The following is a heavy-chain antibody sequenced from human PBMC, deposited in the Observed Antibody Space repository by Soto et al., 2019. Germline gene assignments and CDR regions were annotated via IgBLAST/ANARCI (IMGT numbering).Heavy chain of an antibody. V-gene: IGHV3-53*01. CDR3: GRNPFGVSSDGVVV. CDR1: EFPVTTNY. Sequence: EVQVVESGGGLIQPGGSLRLSCAASEFPVTTNYLTWVRQAPGKGLEWVSLLYSTNVAHYADSVRGRFTISRDISKNMFYLEMKSLRAEDTAVYYCGRNPFGVSSDGVVVWGQGTLVTVSS. CDR2: LYSTNVA. J-gene: IGHJ4*02. D-gene: IGHD3-3*01.